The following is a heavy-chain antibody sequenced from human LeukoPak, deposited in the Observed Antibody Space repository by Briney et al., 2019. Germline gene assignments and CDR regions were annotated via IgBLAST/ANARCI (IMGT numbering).Heavy chain of an antibody. CDR1: GYTFTSYA. Sequence: ASVKVSCKASGYTFTSYAMHWVRQAPGQRLEWMGWINAGNGNTKYSQEFQGRVTITRDTSASIAYMELSSLRSEDMAVYYCARPAGDSSGYYYDYWGQGTLVTVSS. D-gene: IGHD3-22*01. J-gene: IGHJ4*02. V-gene: IGHV1-3*03. CDR3: ARPAGDSSGYYYDY. CDR2: INAGNGNT.